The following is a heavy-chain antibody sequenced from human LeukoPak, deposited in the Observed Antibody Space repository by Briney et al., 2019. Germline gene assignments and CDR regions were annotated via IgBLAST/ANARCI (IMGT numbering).Heavy chain of an antibody. D-gene: IGHD3-9*01. J-gene: IGHJ4*02. CDR3: AKERYDILTGFDY. CDR2: ISSNGGST. CDR1: GFTFSSYA. V-gene: IGHV3-64*04. Sequence: GGSLRLSCSASGFTFSSYAMHWVRQAPGKGLEYVSAISSNGGSTYYADSVKGRFTISRDNSKNTLYLQMNSLRAEDTAVYYCAKERYDILTGFDYWGQGTLVTVSS.